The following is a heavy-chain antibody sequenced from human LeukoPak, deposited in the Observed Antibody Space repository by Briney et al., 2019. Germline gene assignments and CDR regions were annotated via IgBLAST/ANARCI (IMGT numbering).Heavy chain of an antibody. CDR3: ARDDSGYDAFDI. Sequence: ASVKVSCKASGYTFTGYYIHWVRQAPGQGLEWMGWISPNSGGANYAQKFRGRVTMTRDTSITTAYMELSSLKSDDTALYYCARDDSGYDAFDIWGQGTMVTVSS. CDR2: ISPNSGGA. CDR1: GYTFTGYY. V-gene: IGHV1-2*02. D-gene: IGHD1-14*01. J-gene: IGHJ3*02.